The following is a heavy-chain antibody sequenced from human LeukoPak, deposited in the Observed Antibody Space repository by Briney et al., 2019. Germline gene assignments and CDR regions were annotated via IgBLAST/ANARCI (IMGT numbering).Heavy chain of an antibody. CDR2: IWHDGSAE. V-gene: IGHV3-33*07. Sequence: GGSLRLSCAASGLIFSNYGMYWVRQAPGEGLDWVAVIWHDGSAEFYADSVKGRFSISRDDSKNTVYLQMNSLRAEDTALYYCARDSRGGWSGYFDYWGQGIVVTVSS. CDR1: GLIFSNYG. D-gene: IGHD6-19*01. CDR3: ARDSRGGWSGYFDY. J-gene: IGHJ4*02.